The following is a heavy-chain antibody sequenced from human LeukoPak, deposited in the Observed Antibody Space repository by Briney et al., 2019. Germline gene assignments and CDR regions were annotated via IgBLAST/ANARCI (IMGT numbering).Heavy chain of an antibody. CDR1: GFTFSSYG. D-gene: IGHD1-26*01. J-gene: IGHJ4*02. V-gene: IGHV3-30*18. CDR2: ISYDGSNK. Sequence: PGGSLRLSCAASGFTFSSYGMHWVRQAPGQGLEWVAVISYDGSNKYYADSVKGRFTISRDNSKNTLYLQMNSLRAEDTAVYYCAKDIVGATLDYWGQGTLVTVSS. CDR3: AKDIVGATLDY.